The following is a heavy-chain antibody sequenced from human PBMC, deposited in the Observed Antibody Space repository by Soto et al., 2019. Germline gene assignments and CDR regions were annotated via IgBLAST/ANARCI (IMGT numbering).Heavy chain of an antibody. D-gene: IGHD5-12*01. CDR2: IKSKADGGTT. V-gene: IGHV3-15*01. Sequence: EVQLVESGGDLVKPGGSLRLSCAASGLTFSKAWMTWVRQAPGKGLEWVGRIKSKADGGTTNYAAPVKGRFTISRDDSKTTVYLQMSSLKTEDTAVYYCITDLSGYDSIFDYWGQGTLVTVSS. J-gene: IGHJ4*02. CDR3: ITDLSGYDSIFDY. CDR1: GLTFSKAW.